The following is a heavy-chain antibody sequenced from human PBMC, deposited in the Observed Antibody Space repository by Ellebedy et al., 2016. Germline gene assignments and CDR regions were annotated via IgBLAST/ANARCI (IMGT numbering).Heavy chain of an antibody. CDR1: GGSFSGYY. J-gene: IGHJ4*02. CDR2: INHSGST. CDR3: ARVGITIFGVAFDY. D-gene: IGHD3-3*01. Sequence: SETLSLTXAVYGGSFSGYYWSWIRQPPGKGLEWIGEINHSGSTNYNPSLKSRVTISVDTSKNQFSLKLSSVTAADTAVYYCARVGITIFGVAFDYWGQGTLVTVSS. V-gene: IGHV4-34*01.